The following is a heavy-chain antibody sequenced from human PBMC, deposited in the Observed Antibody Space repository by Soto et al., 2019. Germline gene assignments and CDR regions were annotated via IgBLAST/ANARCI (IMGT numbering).Heavy chain of an antibody. CDR2: IKDGGEST. CDR1: GFTFSNYA. Sequence: DVQLLESGGGLVQPGGSLTLSCAASGFTFSNYAMHWVRQAPGKGLEWVSNIKDGGESTFYLDSVRGLFTISRDNSNDTLYLQKTSLRIEDTALYKFVKGGASYTSCLYANGGQGILVTVS. CDR3: VKGGASYTSCLYAN. V-gene: IGHV3-23*01. D-gene: IGHD2-2*01. J-gene: IGHJ4*02.